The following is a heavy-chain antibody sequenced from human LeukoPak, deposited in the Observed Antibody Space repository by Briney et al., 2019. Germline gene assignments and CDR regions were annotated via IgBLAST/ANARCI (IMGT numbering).Heavy chain of an antibody. CDR1: GFTFSSYS. Sequence: GGSLRLSCAASGFTFSSYSMHWVRQAPGKGLEWVSSITSSSSYIYYVDSVKGRFTISRDNAKNSLFLQMNSLRAEDTAIYYCARTGYDSSGYYSDYWGQGTLVTVSS. J-gene: IGHJ4*02. CDR2: ITSSSSYI. V-gene: IGHV3-21*01. D-gene: IGHD3-22*01. CDR3: ARTGYDSSGYYSDY.